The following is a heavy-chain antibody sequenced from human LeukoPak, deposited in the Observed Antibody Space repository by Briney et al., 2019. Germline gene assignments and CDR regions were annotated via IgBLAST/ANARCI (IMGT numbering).Heavy chain of an antibody. D-gene: IGHD4-17*01. CDR2: ISYDGSNK. J-gene: IGHJ4*02. Sequence: GRSLRLSCAASGFTFSSYGMHWVRQAPGKGLEWVAVISYDGSNKYYADSVKGRFTISRDNSKNTLYLLMNSLRAEDTAVYYCARDSYGDYGPDYWGQGTLVTVSS. V-gene: IGHV3-30*03. CDR3: ARDSYGDYGPDY. CDR1: GFTFSSYG.